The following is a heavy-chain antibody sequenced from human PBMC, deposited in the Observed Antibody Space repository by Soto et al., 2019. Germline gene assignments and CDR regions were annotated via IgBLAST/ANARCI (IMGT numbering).Heavy chain of an antibody. CDR3: ARAGAALVRGSIGGFDY. CDR1: GGAFNGYY. J-gene: IGHJ4*02. Sequence: QVHLQQWGAGLLKPSETLSLTCAVNGGAFNGYYWTWIRQSPGKGLQWIGEINHSGTVDYNPSLKSRVTFSIDTSKKQFSLTLTSVTAADTEVYYCARAGAALVRGSIGGFDYWGQGTLVTVSS. D-gene: IGHD3-10*01. V-gene: IGHV4-34*01. CDR2: INHSGTV.